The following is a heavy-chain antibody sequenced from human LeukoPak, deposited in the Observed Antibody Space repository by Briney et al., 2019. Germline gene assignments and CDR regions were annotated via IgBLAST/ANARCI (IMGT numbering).Heavy chain of an antibody. CDR3: ARTQQLVLYYFNY. CDR1: GGSISSYY. V-gene: IGHV4-59*12. Sequence: SETLSLTCTVSGGSISSYYWSWIRQPPGKGLEWIGYIYYSGSTNYNPSLKSRVTISVDTSKNQFSLKLSSVTAADTAVYYCARTQQLVLYYFNYWGQGTLVTVSS. CDR2: IYYSGST. D-gene: IGHD6-13*01. J-gene: IGHJ4*02.